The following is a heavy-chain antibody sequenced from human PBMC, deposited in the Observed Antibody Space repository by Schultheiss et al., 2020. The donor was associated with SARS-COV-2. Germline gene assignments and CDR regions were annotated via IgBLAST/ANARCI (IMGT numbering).Heavy chain of an antibody. Sequence: GGSLRLSCAASGFTFSNAWMSWVRQAPGKGLEWVSSISSSSSYIYYADSVKGRFTISRDNAKNSLYLQMNSLRAEDTAVYYCTTLRFPDYWGQGTLVTVSS. CDR2: ISSSSSYI. D-gene: IGHD2/OR15-2a*01. CDR3: TTLRFPDY. CDR1: GFTFSNAW. V-gene: IGHV3-21*01. J-gene: IGHJ4*02.